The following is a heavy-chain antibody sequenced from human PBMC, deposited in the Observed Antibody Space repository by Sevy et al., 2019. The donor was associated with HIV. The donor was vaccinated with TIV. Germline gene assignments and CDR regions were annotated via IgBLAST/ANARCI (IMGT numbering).Heavy chain of an antibody. J-gene: IGHJ4*02. Sequence: GGSLRLSCAASGFTFNSYGMHWVRQAPIKGLEWVASIYYDGNNKYYVDSVKGRFTISRDESKNTLYLQMNSLRAEDTAVYYCARDSNEYGDYRLSYYFDCWGQGALVTVSS. CDR3: ARDSNEYGDYRLSYYFDC. CDR1: GFTFNSYG. CDR2: IYYDGNNK. V-gene: IGHV3-33*01. D-gene: IGHD4-17*01.